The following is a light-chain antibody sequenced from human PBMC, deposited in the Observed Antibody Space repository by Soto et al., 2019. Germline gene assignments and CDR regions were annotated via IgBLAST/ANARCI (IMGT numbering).Light chain of an antibody. CDR3: LLSYSGAWV. J-gene: IGLJ3*02. CDR2: DIS. CDR1: TGAVTSGHW. V-gene: IGLV7-46*01. Sequence: QAVVTQEPSLTVSPGGTVTVTCGSSTGAVTSGHWPYWFQQKPGQAPRTLIYDISSKHSWTTARFSASLLGGKAVLTLSGAQTEDEAEYYCLLSYSGAWVFGGGTKLTVL.